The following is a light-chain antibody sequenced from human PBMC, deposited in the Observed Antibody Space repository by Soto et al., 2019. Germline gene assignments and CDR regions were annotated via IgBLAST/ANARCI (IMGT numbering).Light chain of an antibody. J-gene: IGKJ4*01. CDR1: QSVSSIY. V-gene: IGKV3-20*01. CDR2: GAS. Sequence: EIVLTQSPGTLSLSPGGRATLSCRASQSVSSIYLAWYQQKPGQAPRLLIYGASSRATGIPDRFSGSGSGTDFTLTISRLEPEDFAVYYCQQYGSSPLTFGGGTKVEIK. CDR3: QQYGSSPLT.